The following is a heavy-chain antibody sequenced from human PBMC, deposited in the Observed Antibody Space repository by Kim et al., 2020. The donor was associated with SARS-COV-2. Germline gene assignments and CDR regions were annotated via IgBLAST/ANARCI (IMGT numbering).Heavy chain of an antibody. CDR3: ARGRYSGYEVYYYYGMDV. D-gene: IGHD5-12*01. V-gene: IGHV4-59*09. Sequence: LKSRVTISVDTSKNQFSLELSSVTAADTAVYYCARGRYSGYEVYYYYGMDVWGQGTTVTVSS. J-gene: IGHJ6*02.